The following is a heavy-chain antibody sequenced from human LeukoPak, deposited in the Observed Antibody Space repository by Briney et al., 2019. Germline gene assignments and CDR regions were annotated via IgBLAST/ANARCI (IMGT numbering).Heavy chain of an antibody. D-gene: IGHD3-22*01. CDR2: IYYSGST. V-gene: IGHV4-59*01. CDR1: GGSFSSYY. J-gene: IGHJ3*02. Sequence: SETLSLTCAVYGGSFSSYYWSWIRQPPGKGLEWIGYIYYSGSTNYNPPLKSRVTISVDTSKNQFSLKLSSVTAADTAVYYCAGSGSNYYDSSGYNAFDIWGQGTMVTVSS. CDR3: AGSGSNYYDSSGYNAFDI.